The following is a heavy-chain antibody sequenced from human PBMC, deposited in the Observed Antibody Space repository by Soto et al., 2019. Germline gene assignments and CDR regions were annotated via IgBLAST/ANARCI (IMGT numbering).Heavy chain of an antibody. J-gene: IGHJ5*02. CDR1: GGTFSSYA. CDR2: IIPIFGTA. Sequence: QVQLVQSGAEVKKPGSSVKVSCKASGGTFSSYAISWVRQAPGQGLEWMGGIIPIFGTANYAQKFKGRVTITADESTGIAYMELSSLRSEDTDVYYCARDHGLVAAAGIGREGWFDPWGQVTLVTVS. D-gene: IGHD6-13*01. CDR3: ARDHGLVAAAGIGREGWFDP. V-gene: IGHV1-69*01.